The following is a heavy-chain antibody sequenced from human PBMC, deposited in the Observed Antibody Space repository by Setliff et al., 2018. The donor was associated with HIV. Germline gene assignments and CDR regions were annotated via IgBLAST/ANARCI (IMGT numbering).Heavy chain of an antibody. Sequence: SVKVSCKASGYTFTSYAINWVRQAPGQGLEWMGQVITILDITSYAQKFQGRVTITADESTNTMYMELSGLRSDDTAVYYCAGPRGDEAFDIWGQGTMVTVSS. CDR2: VITILDIT. CDR1: GYTFTSYA. V-gene: IGHV1-69*10. D-gene: IGHD3-10*01. J-gene: IGHJ3*02. CDR3: AGPRGDEAFDI.